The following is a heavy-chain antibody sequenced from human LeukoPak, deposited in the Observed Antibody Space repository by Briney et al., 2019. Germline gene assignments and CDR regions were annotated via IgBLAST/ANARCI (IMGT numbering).Heavy chain of an antibody. CDR2: INPNSGGT. CDR3: SNGYGAGTTT. V-gene: IGHV1-2*02. CDR1: GYTFTGYY. Sequence: ASVKVSCKASGYTFTGYYMHWVRQAPGQGLEWMGWINPNSGGTNYAQKFQGRVTMTRDTSISTAYMELSRLRSDDTAVYCASNGYGAGTTTWGQGALVTVSS. D-gene: IGHD3-10*01. J-gene: IGHJ4*02.